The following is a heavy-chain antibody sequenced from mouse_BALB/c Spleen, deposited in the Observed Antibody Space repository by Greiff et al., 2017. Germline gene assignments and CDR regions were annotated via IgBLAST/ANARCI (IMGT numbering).Heavy chain of an antibody. Sequence: EVKLVESGGGLVKPGGSLKLSCAASGFTFSSYTMSWVRQTPEKRLEWVATISSGGGNTYYPDSVKGRFTISRDNAKNNLYLQMSSLRSEDTALYYCARSREITNAMDYWGQGTSVTVSS. J-gene: IGHJ4*01. CDR3: ARSREITNAMDY. D-gene: IGHD2-4*01. CDR1: GFTFSSYT. CDR2: ISSGGGNT. V-gene: IGHV5-9*03.